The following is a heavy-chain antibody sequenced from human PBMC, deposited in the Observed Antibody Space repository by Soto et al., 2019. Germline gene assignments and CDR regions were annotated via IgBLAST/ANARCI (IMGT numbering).Heavy chain of an antibody. CDR2: ISYDGSNK. CDR1: GFTFSSYA. V-gene: IGHV3-30*14. Sequence: GGSLRLSCAASGFTFSSYAMHWVRQAPGKGLEWVAVISYDGSNKYYADSVKGRFTISRDNSKDTLYLQMNSLRVEDTAVYYCARDVRLVRFDYWGQGTLVTVSS. J-gene: IGHJ4*02. CDR3: ARDVRLVRFDY. D-gene: IGHD6-19*01.